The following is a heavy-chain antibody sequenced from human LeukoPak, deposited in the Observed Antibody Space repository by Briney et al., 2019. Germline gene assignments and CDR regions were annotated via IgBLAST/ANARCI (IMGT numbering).Heavy chain of an antibody. J-gene: IGHJ4*02. V-gene: IGHV3-23*01. D-gene: IGHD2-8*02. CDR3: AKGPERRGFCSGSACYSDC. CDR1: GFTFSSYE. Sequence: GGSLRLSCAASGFTFSSYEMNWVRQAPGKGLEWVAAISANGGRTYYTESVKGHFTISRDNSKNTLSLQMNSLRADDTAVYYCAKGPERRGFCSGSACYSDCWGQGTLVTVSS. CDR2: ISANGGRT.